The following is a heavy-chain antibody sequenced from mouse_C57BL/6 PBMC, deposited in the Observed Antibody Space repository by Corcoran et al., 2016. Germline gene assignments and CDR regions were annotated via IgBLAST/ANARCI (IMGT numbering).Heavy chain of an antibody. Sequence: QIQLVQSGPELKKPGETVKISCKASGYTFTTYGMSWVKQAPGKGLKWMGWINTYSGVPTYADDFKGRFAFSLETSASTAYLQINNLKNEDTATYFCARLDNYGGAMDYLGQGTSVTVSS. CDR3: ARLDNYGGAMDY. D-gene: IGHD1-1*01. J-gene: IGHJ4*01. CDR1: GYTFTTYG. CDR2: INTYSGVP. V-gene: IGHV9-3*01.